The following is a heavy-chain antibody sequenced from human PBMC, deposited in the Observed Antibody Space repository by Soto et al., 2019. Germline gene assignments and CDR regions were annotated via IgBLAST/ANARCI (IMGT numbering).Heavy chain of an antibody. V-gene: IGHV5-51*01. D-gene: IGHD2-15*01. CDR3: ALRLSVAARFGRGWFDP. Sequence: GESLKISCKASGYSFTSYWIAWVRQMPGKGLEWMGIIYPGDSDTIYSPSFQGQVTFSAAKSISTAYLQWSSLKASDTAIYYCALRLSVAARFGRGWFDPWGQGTLVTVSS. J-gene: IGHJ5*02. CDR2: IYPGDSDT. CDR1: GYSFTSYW.